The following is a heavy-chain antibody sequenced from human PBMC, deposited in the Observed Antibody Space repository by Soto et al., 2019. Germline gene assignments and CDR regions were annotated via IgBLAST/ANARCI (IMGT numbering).Heavy chain of an antibody. D-gene: IGHD2-15*01. V-gene: IGHV1-3*01. Sequence: GASVKVSCKASGYTFTSYAMHWVRQALGQRLEWMGWINAGNGKTNYAQKFQGRVTITADESTSTAYMELSSLRSEDTAVYYCARVSRGYCSGGSCYSLSDYYYYYGMDVWGQGTTVTVSS. CDR1: GYTFTSYA. CDR2: INAGNGKT. CDR3: ARVSRGYCSGGSCYSLSDYYYYYGMDV. J-gene: IGHJ6*02.